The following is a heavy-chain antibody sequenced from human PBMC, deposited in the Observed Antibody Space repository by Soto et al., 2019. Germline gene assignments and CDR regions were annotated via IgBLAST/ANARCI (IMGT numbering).Heavy chain of an antibody. CDR2: ITSSSSTI. D-gene: IGHD2-21*02. J-gene: IGHJ4*02. CDR3: ARGRVGTAYFDY. Sequence: EVQLVESGGGLVQPGGSLRLSCAASGFTFTSNSMNWVRQAPVKGLDWISYITSSSSTIYYADSVKGRFNISRDNAKNSVYLQMNSLRDEDTAVYYGARGRVGTAYFDYWGQGMLGIVSS. V-gene: IGHV3-48*02. CDR1: GFTFTSNS.